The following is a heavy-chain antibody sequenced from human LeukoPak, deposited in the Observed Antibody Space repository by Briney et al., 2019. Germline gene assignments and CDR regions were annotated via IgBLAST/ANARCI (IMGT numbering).Heavy chain of an antibody. CDR3: ARSPDYGSGSYYNADAFDI. Sequence: SQTLSLTCVISGDSVSSNSASWNWIRQSPSRGLEWLGRTYYRSNWYNDYAVSVRSRITINPDTSRNQFSLQLNSVTPEDTAVYYCARSPDYGSGSYYNADAFDIWGQGTMVTVSS. CDR1: GDSVSSNSAS. D-gene: IGHD3-10*01. CDR2: TYYRSNWYN. J-gene: IGHJ3*02. V-gene: IGHV6-1*01.